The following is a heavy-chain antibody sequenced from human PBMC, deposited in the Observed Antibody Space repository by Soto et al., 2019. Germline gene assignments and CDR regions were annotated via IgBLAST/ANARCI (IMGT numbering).Heavy chain of an antibody. V-gene: IGHV4-4*07. Sequence: SETLSLTCSVSGDSISSYSWSWIRQPAGKGLEWLGRVYRGTSNYNPSLKSRLIMSLDTSKNQFSLNLRSVTAADTAVYHCARESLKETITMTVVIAHWGQGTQVTVSS. CDR3: ARESLKETITMTVVIAH. CDR2: VYRGTS. CDR1: GDSISSYS. D-gene: IGHD3-22*01. J-gene: IGHJ4*02.